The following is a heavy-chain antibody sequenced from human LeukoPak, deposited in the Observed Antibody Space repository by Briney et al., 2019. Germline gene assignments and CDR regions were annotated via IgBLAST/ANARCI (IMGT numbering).Heavy chain of an antibody. CDR3: ATTKPLDSYYDFWSGPNYYGMDV. J-gene: IGHJ6*02. CDR1: GGSISSYY. D-gene: IGHD3-3*01. V-gene: IGHV4-59*01. Sequence: SETLSLTCTVSGGSISSYYWSWIRQPPGKGLDWIGYIYYSGSTNYNPSLKSRVTISVDTSKNQFSLKLSSVTAADTAVYYCATTKPLDSYYDFWSGPNYYGMDVWGQGTTVTVSS. CDR2: IYYSGST.